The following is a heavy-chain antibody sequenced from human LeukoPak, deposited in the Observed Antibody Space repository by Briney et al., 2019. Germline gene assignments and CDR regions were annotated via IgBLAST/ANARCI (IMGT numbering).Heavy chain of an antibody. CDR1: GGSISSYF. CDR2: IHTSGST. CDR3: ARGPRNWFDP. V-gene: IGHV4-4*07. Sequence: SETLSLTCTVSGGSISSYFCTWIRQPAGKGLEWIGRIHTSGSTNYNPSLKSRVTMSVDTSKNQFSLKLSSVTAADTAVYYCARGPRNWFDPWGQGTLVTVSS. J-gene: IGHJ5*02.